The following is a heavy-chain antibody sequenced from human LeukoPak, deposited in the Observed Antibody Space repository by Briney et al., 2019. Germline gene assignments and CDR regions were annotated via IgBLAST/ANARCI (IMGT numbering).Heavy chain of an antibody. CDR1: GYTFTSYD. V-gene: IGHV1-18*01. Sequence: ASVKVSCKASGYTFTSYDINWVRQAPGQGPEWMGWISTYNGDTNYAQKLQGRVTMTTDTSTSTAYMELRSLRSDDTAVYYCAREGLGELTLDYWGQGTLVTVSS. CDR2: ISTYNGDT. J-gene: IGHJ4*02. CDR3: AREGLGELTLDY. D-gene: IGHD3-16*01.